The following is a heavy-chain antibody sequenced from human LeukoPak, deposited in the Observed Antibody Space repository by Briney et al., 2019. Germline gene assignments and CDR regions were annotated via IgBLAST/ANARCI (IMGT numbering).Heavy chain of an antibody. J-gene: IGHJ6*02. V-gene: IGHV3-48*01. CDR3: ARGGGLDV. CDR2: ISGSSGII. Sequence: GGSLRLSCAASGFTFNTYTMNWVRQAPGKGLEWVSYISGSSGIIDYADSVRGRFTISRDNAKNSLYLQMSNLRAEDTAVYFCARGGGLDVWGQGATVTVSS. D-gene: IGHD3-16*01. CDR1: GFTFNTYT.